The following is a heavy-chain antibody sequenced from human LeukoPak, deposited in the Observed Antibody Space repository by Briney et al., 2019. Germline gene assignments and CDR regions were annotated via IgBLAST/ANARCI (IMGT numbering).Heavy chain of an antibody. D-gene: IGHD3-10*01. V-gene: IGHV3-74*01. CDR1: GFTFSSDW. CDR2: INSDGSST. Sequence: GGSLRLSCAASGFTFSSDWMHWVRQAPGEGLVWVSRINSDGSSTSYADSVKGRFTISRDNAKNTLYLQMNSLRAEDTAVYYCASIPKYMVRGVTFRDYWGQGTLVTVSS. J-gene: IGHJ4*02. CDR3: ASIPKYMVRGVTFRDY.